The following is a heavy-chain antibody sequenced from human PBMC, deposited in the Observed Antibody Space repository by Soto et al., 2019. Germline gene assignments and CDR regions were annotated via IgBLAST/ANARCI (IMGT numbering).Heavy chain of an antibody. V-gene: IGHV4-34*02. Sequence: QVQLEQWGAGLLKPSETLSLTCAVYGGSFSGYYWSWIRQPPGKGLEWVGEINHSGSTNYNPSLKSRVTISADPSQNQSALNLSAVAAAETAVYFWARGRWLRQSFDYWGQGTLVTVSS. J-gene: IGHJ4*02. D-gene: IGHD6-19*01. CDR1: GGSFSGYY. CDR3: ARGRWLRQSFDY. CDR2: INHSGST.